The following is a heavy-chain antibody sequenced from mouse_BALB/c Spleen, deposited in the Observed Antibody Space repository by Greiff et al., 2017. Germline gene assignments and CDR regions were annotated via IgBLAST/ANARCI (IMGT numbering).Heavy chain of an antibody. CDR2: IYPGSGNT. CDR1: GYTFTDYY. V-gene: IGHV1-77*01. Sequence: QVQLQQSGAELARPGASVKLSCKASGYTFTDYYINWVKQRTGQGLEWIGEIYPGSGNTYYNEKFKGKATLTADKSSSTAYMQLSSLTSEDSAVYFCARGDYYGSDYAMDYWGQGTSVTVSA. D-gene: IGHD1-1*01. J-gene: IGHJ4*01. CDR3: ARGDYYGSDYAMDY.